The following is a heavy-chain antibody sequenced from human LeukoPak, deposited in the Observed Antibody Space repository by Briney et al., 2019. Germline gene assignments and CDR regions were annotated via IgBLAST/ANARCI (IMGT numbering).Heavy chain of an antibody. V-gene: IGHV3-21*01. J-gene: IGHJ3*02. D-gene: IGHD3-10*01. CDR1: GFTFSSYS. Sequence: GGSLRLSCAASGFTFSSYSMNWVRQAPGKGLEWVSSISGSSSYIYYGDSVEGRFTISRDNAKNSLFLQMNSLRAEDTAVYYCARAVVRGVIVPADAFDIWGQGTMVTVSS. CDR3: ARAVVRGVIVPADAFDI. CDR2: ISGSSSYI.